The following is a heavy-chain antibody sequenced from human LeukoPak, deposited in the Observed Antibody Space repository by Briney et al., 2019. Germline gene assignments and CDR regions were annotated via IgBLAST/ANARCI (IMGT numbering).Heavy chain of an antibody. Sequence: PSETLSLTCTVSGGSISSYYWSWIRQPAGKGLGWIGRIYTSGSTNYNPSLKSRVTMSVDTSKNQFSLKLSSVTAADTAVYYCARDQPLVMYSSGWSTFDYWGQGTLVTVSS. D-gene: IGHD6-19*01. CDR2: IYTSGST. CDR1: GGSISSYY. J-gene: IGHJ4*02. V-gene: IGHV4-4*07. CDR3: ARDQPLVMYSSGWSTFDY.